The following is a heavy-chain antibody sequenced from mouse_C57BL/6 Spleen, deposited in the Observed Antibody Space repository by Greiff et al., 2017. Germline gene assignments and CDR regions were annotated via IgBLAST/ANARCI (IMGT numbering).Heavy chain of an antibody. Sequence: VQLQQSGAELVKPGASVKISCTASGYAFSSYWMNWVKQRPGKGLEWIGQIYPGDGDTNYNGKFKGKATLTADKSSSTAYMQLSSLTSEDSAVYFCAREDLASTGPMDDWGQGTSVTVSS. CDR3: AREDLASTGPMDD. J-gene: IGHJ4*01. CDR2: IYPGDGDT. V-gene: IGHV1-80*01. CDR1: GYAFSSYW. D-gene: IGHD1-1*01.